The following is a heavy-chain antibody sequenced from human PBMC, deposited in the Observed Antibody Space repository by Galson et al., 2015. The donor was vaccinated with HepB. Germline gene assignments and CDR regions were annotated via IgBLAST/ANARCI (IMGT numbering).Heavy chain of an antibody. D-gene: IGHD6-13*01. Sequence: SVKVSCKASGYTFTSYYMHWVRQAPGQGLEWMGIINPSGGSTSYAQKFQGRVTMTRDTSTSTVYMELSSLRSEDTAVYYCARYAAAGTGFDYWGQGTLVTASS. J-gene: IGHJ4*02. CDR1: GYTFTSYY. CDR2: INPSGGST. V-gene: IGHV1-46*01. CDR3: ARYAAAGTGFDY.